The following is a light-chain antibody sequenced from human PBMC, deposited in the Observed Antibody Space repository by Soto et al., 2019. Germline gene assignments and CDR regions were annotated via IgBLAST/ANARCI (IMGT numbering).Light chain of an antibody. Sequence: VLTQSPGSLSLSPGERATVSCRASQTVTSSYLAWYQQRPGQAPQLLIYDAVKRATGIPDRFSGSESGRDYTLTISRLDPEDSAVYYCQQYCDSITFGGGTKVYIK. V-gene: IGKV3-20*01. CDR3: QQYCDSIT. J-gene: IGKJ4*01. CDR2: DAV. CDR1: QTVTSSY.